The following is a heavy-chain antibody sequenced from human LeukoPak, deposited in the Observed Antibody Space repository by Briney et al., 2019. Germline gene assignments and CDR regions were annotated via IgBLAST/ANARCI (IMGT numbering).Heavy chain of an antibody. CDR1: GGFLSSCNW. V-gene: IGHV4-4*02. D-gene: IGHD3-3*01. J-gene: IGHJ6*03. CDR3: ARIRGEGADYYYCYMDV. Sequence: KPSGNLSLTCAVSGGFLSSCNWWSWVRQPPGKGLEWIGEIYHSESTNYNPSLKSRITISVDKSKNQFSLKLSSVTAADTAVYYCARIRGEGADYYYCYMDVWGKGTTVTVSS. CDR2: IYHSEST.